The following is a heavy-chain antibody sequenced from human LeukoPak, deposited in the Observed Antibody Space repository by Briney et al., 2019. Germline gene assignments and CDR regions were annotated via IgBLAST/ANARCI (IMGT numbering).Heavy chain of an antibody. J-gene: IGHJ4*02. CDR1: GYSISSGYY. CDR3: VRLRWELLAPYFDH. CDR2: IYHSGST. D-gene: IGHD2-15*01. V-gene: IGHV4-38-2*01. Sequence: SETLSLTCAVSGYSISSGYYWGWIRQPPGKGLEWIGHIYHSGSTDYNPSFKSRVTISIDMSKKEFSLKLTSVTVADTDMYYCVRLRWELLAPYFDHWGQGAFVVVSS.